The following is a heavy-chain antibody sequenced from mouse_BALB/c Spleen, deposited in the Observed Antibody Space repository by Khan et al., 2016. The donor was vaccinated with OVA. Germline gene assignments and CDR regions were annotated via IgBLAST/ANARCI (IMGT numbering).Heavy chain of an antibody. J-gene: IGHJ2*01. CDR1: GYTFTYYV. CDR2: IYPGSDNA. Sequence: QVRLQQSGPELVKPGASVKMSCKASGYTFTYYVITWVKQRTGQGHEWIGEIYPGSDNAYYNERFKGKATLTADKSSNTTHMQLSSLTSEDSAVYFCARGDGYYVYFDYWGQGTTLTVSS. D-gene: IGHD2-3*01. CDR3: ARGDGYYVYFDY. V-gene: IGHV1-81*01.